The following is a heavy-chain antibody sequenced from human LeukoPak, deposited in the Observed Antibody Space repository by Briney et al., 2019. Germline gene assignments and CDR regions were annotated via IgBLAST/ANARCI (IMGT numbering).Heavy chain of an antibody. CDR1: GGSISGGGYY. V-gene: IGHV4-31*03. J-gene: IGHJ4*02. CDR3: ARGAEIVATIQGFDY. D-gene: IGHD5-12*01. CDR2: IYYSGST. Sequence: SQTLSLTCTVSGGSISGGGYYWSWIRQHPGKGLEWIGYIYYSGSTYYNPSLKSRVTISVDTSKNQFSLKLSSVTAADTAVYYCARGAEIVATIQGFDYWGQGTLVTVSS.